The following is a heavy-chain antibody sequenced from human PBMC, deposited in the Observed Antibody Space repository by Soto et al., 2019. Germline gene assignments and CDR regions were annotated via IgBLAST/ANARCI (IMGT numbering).Heavy chain of an antibody. D-gene: IGHD6-6*01. CDR3: ARHKSSPYSSSFIDY. J-gene: IGHJ4*02. V-gene: IGHV5-51*01. CDR2: IYPGDSDT. Sequence: LGESLKISCKGSGYSFTSYWIGWVRQMPGKGLEWMGIIYPGDSDTRYSPSFQGQVTISADKSISTAYLQWSSLKASDTAMYYCARHKSSPYSSSFIDYCGQGTLVTVSS. CDR1: GYSFTSYW.